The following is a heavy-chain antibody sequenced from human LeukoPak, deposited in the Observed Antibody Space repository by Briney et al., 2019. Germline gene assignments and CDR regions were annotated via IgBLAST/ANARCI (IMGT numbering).Heavy chain of an antibody. CDR1: GFTFSTCA. CDR2: ISGSGGST. D-gene: IGHD2-2*01. Sequence: GGSLRLSCAASGFTFSTCAMGCVRQAPGKGGGWGSAISGSGGSTFYADSVKGRFTISRDNSKNTVYLQMSGLRAEDTALYYCAKAHCSPTSCSRIDYWGQGPLVTVSS. J-gene: IGHJ4*02. V-gene: IGHV3-23*01. CDR3: AKAHCSPTSCSRIDY.